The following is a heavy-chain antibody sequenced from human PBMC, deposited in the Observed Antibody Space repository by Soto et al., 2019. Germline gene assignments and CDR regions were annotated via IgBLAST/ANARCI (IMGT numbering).Heavy chain of an antibody. V-gene: IGHV3-23*01. CDR2: ISISGGNT. Sequence: EVQLLESGGGLVQPGGSLRLSWAASGLPFSSHAMSWVRQAPGKGLVWVSSISISGGNTYYADSVRGRFTISRDNSKNTLYLHMHSLTAEATAIYYCANETRPNHYCGQGTLVTVSS. J-gene: IGHJ4*02. CDR1: GLPFSSHA. CDR3: ANETRPNHY.